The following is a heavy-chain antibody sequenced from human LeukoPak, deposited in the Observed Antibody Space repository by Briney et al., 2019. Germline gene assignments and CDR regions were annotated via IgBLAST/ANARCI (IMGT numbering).Heavy chain of an antibody. V-gene: IGHV1-24*01. CDR2: FDPEDGET. CDR3: ATPLLVGATAFDY. D-gene: IGHD1-26*01. Sequence: ASEKVSCKVSGYTLTELSMHWVRQAPGKGLEWMGGFDPEDGETIYAQKFQGRVTMTEDTSTDTAYMELSSLRSEDTAVYYCATPLLVGATAFDYWGQGTLVTVSP. J-gene: IGHJ4*02. CDR1: GYTLTELS.